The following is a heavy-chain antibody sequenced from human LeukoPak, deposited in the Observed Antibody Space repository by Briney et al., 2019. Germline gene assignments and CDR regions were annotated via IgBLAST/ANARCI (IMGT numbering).Heavy chain of an antibody. J-gene: IGHJ4*02. Sequence: ASVKVSCKASGYTFTSYGISWVRQPPGQGLERVGWISAYNGNTNNSQKVHVRVTMTTDTSTSTTYMELRSLSSDDTAVYYCASLRGGNRGYWGQGTLVTVSS. CDR2: ISAYNGNT. V-gene: IGHV1-18*01. CDR3: ASLRGGNRGY. D-gene: IGHD2-15*01. CDR1: GYTFTSYG.